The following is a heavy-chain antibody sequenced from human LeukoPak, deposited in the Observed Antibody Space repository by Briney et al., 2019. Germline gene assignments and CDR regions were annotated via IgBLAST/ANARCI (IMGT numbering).Heavy chain of an antibody. CDR3: AKFGAALPQKRIGTNTFDY. CDR2: ISGSAGST. CDR1: GFTFSSYA. V-gene: IGHV3-23*01. D-gene: IGHD6-6*01. J-gene: IGHJ4*02. Sequence: GGSLRLSCAASGFTFSSYAMSWVRQAPGKGLEWVSAISGSAGSTYYADSVKGRFTISRDNSKNTLYLQMNSLGAEDTAVYYCAKFGAALPQKRIGTNTFDYWGQGTLVTVSS.